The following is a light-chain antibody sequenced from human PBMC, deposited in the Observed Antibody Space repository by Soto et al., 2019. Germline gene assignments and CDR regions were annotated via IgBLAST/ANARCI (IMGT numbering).Light chain of an antibody. V-gene: IGKV3-15*01. Sequence: EIVMTQSPATLSVSPGERATLSCRASQSISTELAWYQQKPGQPPRLLIYSASTRATGVPARFTGSRSGSEFTLTISGLQSEDFAVYYCQQRHKLPLPFGQGTRLEI. CDR3: QQRHKLPLP. CDR1: QSISTE. J-gene: IGKJ2*01. CDR2: SAS.